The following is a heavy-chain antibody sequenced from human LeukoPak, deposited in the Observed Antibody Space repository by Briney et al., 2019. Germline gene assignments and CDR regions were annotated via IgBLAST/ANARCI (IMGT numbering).Heavy chain of an antibody. J-gene: IGHJ4*02. Sequence: GGSLRLSCAASGFTFSSHGMSWVRQAPGKGLEWVSTISGSGDYTYYADSVKGRFTISRDNSKNTLYLQMNSPRAEDTAVYYCARGPSGSYYFDYWGQGTLVTVSS. V-gene: IGHV3-23*01. CDR3: ARGPSGSYYFDY. CDR2: ISGSGDYT. D-gene: IGHD1-26*01. CDR1: GFTFSSHG.